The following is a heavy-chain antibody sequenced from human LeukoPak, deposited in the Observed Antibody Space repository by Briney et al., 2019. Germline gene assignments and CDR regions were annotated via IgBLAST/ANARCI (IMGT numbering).Heavy chain of an antibody. Sequence: GGSLRLSCAASGFTFSSYAMSWVRQAPGKGLEWVSAISGSGGGTYYADSVKGRFTISRDNSKNTLYLQMNSLRAEDTAVYYCAKGFTFYYDTSGYYPDYWGQGTLVTVSS. CDR3: AKGFTFYYDTSGYYPDY. CDR2: ISGSGGGT. J-gene: IGHJ4*02. V-gene: IGHV3-23*01. D-gene: IGHD3-22*01. CDR1: GFTFSSYA.